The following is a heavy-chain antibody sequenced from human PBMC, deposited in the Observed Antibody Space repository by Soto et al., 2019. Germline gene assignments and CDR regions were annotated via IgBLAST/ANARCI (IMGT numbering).Heavy chain of an antibody. CDR3: ARDRVESGYPEYFQH. CDR2: ISTYNGNT. CDR1: GYTFTTYA. V-gene: IGHV1-18*01. Sequence: ASVKVSCKASGYTFTTYAISWVRQAPGQGLEWMGWISTYNGNTDYAQNFQGRVTMTTDTSTNTAYIELRSLRSDDTAVYYCARDRVESGYPEYFQHWGQGTLVTVSS. J-gene: IGHJ1*01. D-gene: IGHD3-22*01.